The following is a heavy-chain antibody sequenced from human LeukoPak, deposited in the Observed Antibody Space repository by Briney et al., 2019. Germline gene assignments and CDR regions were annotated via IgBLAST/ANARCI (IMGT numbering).Heavy chain of an antibody. V-gene: IGHV3-21*01. D-gene: IGHD4/OR15-4a*01. CDR1: GFTFNTYS. Sequence: GGSLRLSCAASGFTFNTYSMNWVRQAPGKGLKGVSSITSDTSYIYYADSVKGRFTISRDNAKNSLYLQMNSLRVEDTAVYYCARDLGDYGWSLDSWGQGTLVTVSS. J-gene: IGHJ4*02. CDR3: ARDLGDYGWSLDS. CDR2: ITSDTSYI.